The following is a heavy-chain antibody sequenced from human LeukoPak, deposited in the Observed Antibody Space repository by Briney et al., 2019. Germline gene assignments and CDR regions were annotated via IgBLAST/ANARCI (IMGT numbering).Heavy chain of an antibody. D-gene: IGHD5-24*01. J-gene: IGHJ4*02. CDR1: GGSFSGYY. CDR3: ATMAGGDY. V-gene: IGHV4-34*01. CDR2: INHSGST. Sequence: PSETLSLTCAVYGGSFSGYYWSWIRQPPGKGLEWIGEINHSGSTNYNPSLKSRVTIPVDTSKNQFSLKLSSVTAADTAVYCCATMAGGDYWGQGTLVTVSS.